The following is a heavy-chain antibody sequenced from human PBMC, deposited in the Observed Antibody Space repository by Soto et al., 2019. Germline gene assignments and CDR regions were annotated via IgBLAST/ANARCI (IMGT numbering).Heavy chain of an antibody. D-gene: IGHD3-3*01. J-gene: IGHJ6*02. V-gene: IGHV3-33*01. CDR2: IWYDGSNK. CDR3: ARGTPYYDFWSGYYMNYVRATYYYGMDV. CDR1: GFTFSSYG. Sequence: PGGSLRLSCAASGFTFSSYGMHWVRQAPGKGLEWVAVIWYDGSNKYYADSVKGRFTISRDNSKNTLYLQMNSLGAEDTAVYYCARGTPYYDFWSGYYMNYVRATYYYGMDVWGQGTTVTVSS.